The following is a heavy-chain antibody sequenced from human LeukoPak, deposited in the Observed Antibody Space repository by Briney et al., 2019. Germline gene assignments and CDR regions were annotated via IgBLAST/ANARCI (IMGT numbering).Heavy chain of an antibody. V-gene: IGHV1-69*13. Sequence: ASVKVSCTASGGTFSSYAISWVRQAPGQGLEWMGGIIPIFGTANYAQKFQGRVTITADESTSTAYMELSSLRSEDTAVYYCAKGYFKGGRCPTGFDYWGQGTLVTVSS. J-gene: IGHJ4*02. CDR2: IIPIFGTA. CDR3: AKGYFKGGRCPTGFDY. D-gene: IGHD2-15*01. CDR1: GGTFSSYA.